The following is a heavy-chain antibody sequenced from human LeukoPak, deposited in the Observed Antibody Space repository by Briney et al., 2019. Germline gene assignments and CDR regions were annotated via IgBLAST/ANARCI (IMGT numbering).Heavy chain of an antibody. V-gene: IGHV1-24*01. CDR2: FDPEDGET. J-gene: IGHJ4*02. D-gene: IGHD5-12*01. CDR1: GYTLTELS. CDR3: ATADSGYVALDY. Sequence: ASVKVSCKVSGYTLTELSMHWVRQAPGKGLVWMGGFDPEDGETIYAQKFQGRVTMTEDTSTDTAYMELSSLRSEDTAVYYCATADSGYVALDYWGQGTLVTVSS.